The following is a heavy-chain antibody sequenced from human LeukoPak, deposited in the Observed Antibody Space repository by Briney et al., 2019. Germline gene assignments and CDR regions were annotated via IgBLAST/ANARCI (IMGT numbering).Heavy chain of an antibody. Sequence: GGSLRLSCAASGFTVMTNDMTWVRQAPGKGLEWVSVLYSDGNTKYADSVQGRFTISRDNSKNTLYLEMNSLSPYDTAVYYCARGVEPLAANTLAYWGQGTLVTVSS. CDR1: GFTVMTND. J-gene: IGHJ4*02. D-gene: IGHD1-14*01. CDR3: ARGVEPLAANTLAY. V-gene: IGHV3-53*01. CDR2: LYSDGNT.